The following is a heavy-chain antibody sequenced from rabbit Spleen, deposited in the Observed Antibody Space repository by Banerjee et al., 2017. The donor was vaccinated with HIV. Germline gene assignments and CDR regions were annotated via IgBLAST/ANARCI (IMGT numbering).Heavy chain of an antibody. J-gene: IGHJ6*01. V-gene: IGHV1S40*01. CDR1: GFSFSSSDY. CDR3: ARDTGSSFSSYGMAL. D-gene: IGHD8-1*01. Sequence: QSLEESGGDLVKPGASLTLTCTASGFSFSSSDYMCWVRQAPGKGLEWISCIAGSSSDFTYSATWAKGRFTCSKTSSTTVTLQMTSLTVADTATYFCARDTGSSFSSYGMALWGPCTLVTFS. CDR2: IAGSSSDFT.